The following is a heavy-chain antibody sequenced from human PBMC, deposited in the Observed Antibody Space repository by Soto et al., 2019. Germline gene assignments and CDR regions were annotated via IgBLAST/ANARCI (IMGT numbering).Heavy chain of an antibody. Sequence: QVQLVESGGGVVQPGRSLRLSCAASGFTFSSYGMHWVRQAPGKGLEWVAVIWYDGSNKYYADSVKGRFTISRDNSKNTLYLQMNSLRAEDTAVYYCAREPLDGSGDAAGGDWYFELWGRGTLVTVSS. V-gene: IGHV3-33*01. D-gene: IGHD4-17*01. J-gene: IGHJ2*01. CDR2: IWYDGSNK. CDR3: AREPLDGSGDAAGGDWYFEL. CDR1: GFTFSSYG.